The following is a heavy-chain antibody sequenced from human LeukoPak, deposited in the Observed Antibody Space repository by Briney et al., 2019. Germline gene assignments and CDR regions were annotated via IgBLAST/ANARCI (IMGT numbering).Heavy chain of an antibody. J-gene: IGHJ3*02. CDR1: GYTFTTYY. Sequence: ASVKVSCKASGYTFTTYYIHWVRQAPGQGLEWMGIISPSGGITSYAQKFQGRVTMTSDMSTRTVYMELSSLRSEDTAVYYCARVRDGYNDAYDIWGQGTMVTVSS. D-gene: IGHD5-24*01. CDR3: ARVRDGYNDAYDI. CDR2: ISPSGGIT. V-gene: IGHV1-46*01.